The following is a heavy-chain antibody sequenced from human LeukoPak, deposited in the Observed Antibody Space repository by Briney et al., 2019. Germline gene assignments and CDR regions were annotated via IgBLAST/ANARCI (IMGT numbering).Heavy chain of an antibody. CDR3: AKDSWEVGATSEIDY. V-gene: IGHV3-23*01. CDR2: INKDGSVT. CDR1: GFTFNDYF. D-gene: IGHD1-26*01. J-gene: IGHJ4*02. Sequence: GGSLRLSCAGSGFTFNDYFMSWVRQAPGEGLEWVSGINKDGSVTHYAESVKGRFTISRDNSKNTVYPQMKSLRAEDTAVYYCAKDSWEVGATSEIDYWGQGALVTVSS.